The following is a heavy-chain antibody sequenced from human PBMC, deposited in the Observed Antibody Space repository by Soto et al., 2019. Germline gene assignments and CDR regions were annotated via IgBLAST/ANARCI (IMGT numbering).Heavy chain of an antibody. V-gene: IGHV1-18*01. CDR1: GYTFTSYG. Sequence: ASVKVSCKASGYTFTSYGISWVRQAPGQGLEWMGWISAYNGNTNYAQKLQGRVTMTTDTSTSTAYMELRSLRADDTAVYYCARALSSSSEDWDDYWGQGTLVTVSS. CDR2: ISAYNGNT. D-gene: IGHD6-6*01. J-gene: IGHJ4*02. CDR3: ARALSSSSEDWDDY.